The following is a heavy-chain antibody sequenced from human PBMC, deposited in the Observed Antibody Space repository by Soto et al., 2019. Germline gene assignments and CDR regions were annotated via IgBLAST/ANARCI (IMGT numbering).Heavy chain of an antibody. CDR1: GGTFSSYA. Sequence: QVQLVQSGAEVKKPGSSVKVSCKASGGTFSSYAISWVRQAPGQGLEWMGGIIPIFGTANYAQKFQGRVTITADESTSTAYMELSSLRSEDTAVYYCARGNAPPDITIFGVVNKGGYYYYGMDVWGQGTTVTVSS. CDR2: IIPIFGTA. CDR3: ARGNAPPDITIFGVVNKGGYYYYGMDV. V-gene: IGHV1-69*01. D-gene: IGHD3-3*01. J-gene: IGHJ6*02.